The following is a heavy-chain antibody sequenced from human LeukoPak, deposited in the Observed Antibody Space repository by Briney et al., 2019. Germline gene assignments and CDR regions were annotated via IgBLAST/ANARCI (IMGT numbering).Heavy chain of an antibody. V-gene: IGHV3-30*02. CDR2: IRYDGTNK. J-gene: IGHJ4*02. D-gene: IGHD3-22*01. Sequence: GGSLRLSCAASGFTFSSYGMHWVRQAPGKGLEWVTFIRYDGTNKYYADSVKGRFTISRDNSKNTMYLQMNSLRAEDTAVYFCAKDAIITHPLNFDYWGQGTLVTVSS. CDR3: AKDAIITHPLNFDY. CDR1: GFTFSSYG.